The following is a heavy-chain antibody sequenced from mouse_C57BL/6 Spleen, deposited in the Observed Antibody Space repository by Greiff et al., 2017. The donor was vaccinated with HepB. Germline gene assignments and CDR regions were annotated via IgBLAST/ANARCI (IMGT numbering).Heavy chain of an antibody. CDR1: GFTFSDYY. Sequence: EVKLVESGGGLVQPGGSLKLSCAASGFTFSDYYMYWVRQTPEKRLEWVAYISNGGGSTYYPDTVKGRFTISRDNAKNTLYLQMSRLKSEDTAMYYCARRGYYDYDVEYFDVWGTGTTVTVSS. V-gene: IGHV5-12*01. D-gene: IGHD2-4*01. J-gene: IGHJ1*03. CDR3: ARRGYYDYDVEYFDV. CDR2: ISNGGGST.